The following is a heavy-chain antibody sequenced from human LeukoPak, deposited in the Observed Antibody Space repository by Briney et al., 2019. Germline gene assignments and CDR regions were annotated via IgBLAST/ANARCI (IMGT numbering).Heavy chain of an antibody. CDR2: IKQGETEK. V-gene: IGHV3-7*01. D-gene: IGHD5-18*01. Sequence: GGSLRLSCAGSGFSVRSNWISWVRQAPGKGLEWVANIKQGETEKNYVDSVKGRFTISRDNAKNSLFLQMNSLRVEDTAVYYCAMAGYSDGPFDVDYWGQGTLVTVSS. J-gene: IGHJ4*02. CDR3: AMAGYSDGPFDVDY. CDR1: GFSVRSNW.